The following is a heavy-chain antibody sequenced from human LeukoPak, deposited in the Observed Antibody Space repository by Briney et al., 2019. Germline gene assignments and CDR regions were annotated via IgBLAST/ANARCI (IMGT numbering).Heavy chain of an antibody. CDR2: IHYSGST. Sequence: PSETLSLTCTVSGGSISSYYWSWIRQPPGKGLEWIGYIHYSGSTNYNPSLKSRVTISVDTSKNQFSLKLSSVTAADTAVYYCARSDCSSTSCVSGIFWFDPWGQGTLVTVSS. J-gene: IGHJ5*02. V-gene: IGHV4-59*01. CDR3: ARSDCSSTSCVSGIFWFDP. CDR1: GGSISSYY. D-gene: IGHD2-2*01.